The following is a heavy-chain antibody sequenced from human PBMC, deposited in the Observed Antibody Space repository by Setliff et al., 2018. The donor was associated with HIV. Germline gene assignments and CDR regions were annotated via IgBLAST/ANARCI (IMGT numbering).Heavy chain of an antibody. D-gene: IGHD3-9*01. CDR2: IYQSGRT. J-gene: IGHJ4*02. CDR3: VIRRNFDWLMKSGPFDH. V-gene: IGHV4-34*01. CDR1: GGSFSGYY. Sequence: LSLTCAVYGGSFSGYYWSWIRQPPGKGLEWIGEIYQSGRTDYNPSLTSRVTMSVDSSKNQFPLRLSSVAAADTAVYYCVIRRNFDWLMKSGPFDHWGQGILVTVSS.